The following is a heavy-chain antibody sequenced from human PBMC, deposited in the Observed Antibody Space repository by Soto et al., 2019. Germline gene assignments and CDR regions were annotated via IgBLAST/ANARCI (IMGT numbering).Heavy chain of an antibody. CDR1: GGSITDYS. CDR2: IFSSGST. J-gene: IGHJ5*02. D-gene: IGHD3-22*01. V-gene: IGHV4-4*07. CDR3: ARTEGVVVNTDNWLDA. Sequence: NPSETLSLTCTVSGGSITDYSWVWIRQPAGKGLEWIGRIFSSGSTNYNPSLTRRITMSLDTSKDQFSLTLNSATATDTAVYFCARTEGVVVNTDNWLDAWGQGILVTVSS.